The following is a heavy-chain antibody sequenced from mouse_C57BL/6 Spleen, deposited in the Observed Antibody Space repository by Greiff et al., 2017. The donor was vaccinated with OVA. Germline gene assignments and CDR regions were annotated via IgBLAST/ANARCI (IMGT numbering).Heavy chain of an antibody. V-gene: IGHV1-15*01. CDR2: IDPETGGT. D-gene: IGHD1-1*01. CDR1: GYTFTDYE. Sequence: QVQLQQSGAELVRPGASVTLSCKASGYTFTDYEMHWVKQTPVHGLEWIGAIDPETGGTAYNQKFKGKAILTADKYSSTAYMELRSLTSEDSAVYYCTRGITLRYFDVWGTGTTVTVSS. J-gene: IGHJ1*03. CDR3: TRGITLRYFDV.